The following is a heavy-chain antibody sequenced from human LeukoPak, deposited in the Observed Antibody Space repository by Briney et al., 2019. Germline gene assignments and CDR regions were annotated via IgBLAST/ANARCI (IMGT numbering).Heavy chain of an antibody. D-gene: IGHD1-26*01. CDR3: ARGGEWELLPGDY. CDR1: GGSISSFY. CDR2: LYDSVSP. Sequence: SETLSLTCTVSGGSISSFYWSWIRQPPGKGLEWIGYLYDSVSPNYNPSLKSRVTISVDTSKNQFSLKLTSVTAADTALYYCARGGEWELLPGDYWGQGTLVIVSS. V-gene: IGHV4-59*01. J-gene: IGHJ4*02.